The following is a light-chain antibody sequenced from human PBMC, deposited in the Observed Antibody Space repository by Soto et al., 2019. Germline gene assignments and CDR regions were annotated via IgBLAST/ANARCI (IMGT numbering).Light chain of an antibody. Sequence: DIQMTQSPSSLSASFGDSVTITCRASQTVSSYLNWYQQKTGTVPKLLIYDESNLETGVPSRFSGSGSGTDFTFTISRLQPEDFAIYFCQXGSRFPFTXGPGTKVDIK. CDR1: QTVSSY. CDR3: QXGSRFPFT. V-gene: IGKV1-33*01. J-gene: IGKJ3*01. CDR2: DES.